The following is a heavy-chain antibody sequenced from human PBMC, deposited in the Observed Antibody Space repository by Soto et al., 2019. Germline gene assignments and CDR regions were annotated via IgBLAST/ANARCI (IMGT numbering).Heavy chain of an antibody. CDR2: IWYDGSNK. CDR1: GFTFSSYG. Sequence: QVQLVESGGGVVQPGRSLRLSCAASGFTFSSYGMHWVRQAPGKGLEWVAVIWYDGSNKYYADSVKGRFTISRDNYKSTLYLQMNSLRAEDTAVYYCARDPAYYYDSSGYYDAGAFDICGQGTMVTVSS. D-gene: IGHD3-22*01. J-gene: IGHJ3*02. V-gene: IGHV3-33*01. CDR3: ARDPAYYYDSSGYYDAGAFDI.